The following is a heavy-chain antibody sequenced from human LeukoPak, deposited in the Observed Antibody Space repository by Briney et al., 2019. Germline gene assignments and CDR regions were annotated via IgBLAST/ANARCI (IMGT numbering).Heavy chain of an antibody. Sequence: GGSLRLSCAASGFDFGAYEMNWVRQAPGKGLEWVAYFAGSDTTKYYADSVRGRFTISRDNVKNSLYLQMNSLRAEDTALYYCTTLGYHLDSWGQGTLVTVSS. CDR2: FAGSDTTK. J-gene: IGHJ4*02. D-gene: IGHD3-22*01. V-gene: IGHV3-48*03. CDR3: TTLGYHLDS. CDR1: GFDFGAYE.